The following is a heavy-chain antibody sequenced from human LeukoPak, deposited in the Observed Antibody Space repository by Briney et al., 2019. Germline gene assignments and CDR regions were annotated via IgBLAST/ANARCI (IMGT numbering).Heavy chain of an antibody. CDR3: ASLNYYDSSGYPDAFDI. CDR1: GYSFTSYW. Sequence: GESLKISCKGSGYSFTSYWIGWVRQMPGKGLEWMGIIYPGNSDTRYSPSFQGQVTISADKSISTAYLQWSSLKASDTAMYYCASLNYYDSSGYPDAFDIWGQGTMVTASS. CDR2: IYPGNSDT. J-gene: IGHJ3*02. V-gene: IGHV5-51*01. D-gene: IGHD3-22*01.